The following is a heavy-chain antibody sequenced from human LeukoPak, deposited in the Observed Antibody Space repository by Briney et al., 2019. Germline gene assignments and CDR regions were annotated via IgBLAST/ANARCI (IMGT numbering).Heavy chain of an antibody. Sequence: ASVKVSCKASGYTFTGYYMHWVRQAPGQGLEWMGWINPNSGGTTYAQRFQGRVTITRDTSITTAYMELSRLRSDDTAVYYCARDDYKTLYYYYYMDVWGKGTTVIVSS. CDR3: ARDDYKTLYYYYYMDV. D-gene: IGHD3-16*01. V-gene: IGHV1-2*02. J-gene: IGHJ6*03. CDR1: GYTFTGYY. CDR2: INPNSGGT.